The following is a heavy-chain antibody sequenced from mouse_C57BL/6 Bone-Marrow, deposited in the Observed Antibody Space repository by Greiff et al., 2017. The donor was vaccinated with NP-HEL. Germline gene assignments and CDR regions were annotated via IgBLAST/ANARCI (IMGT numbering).Heavy chain of an antibody. V-gene: IGHV1-69*01. Sequence: QVQLQQPGAELVMPGASVKLSCKASGYTFTSYWMHWVKQRPGQGLEWIGEIDPSDSYTNYNPKFKGKSTLTVDKSSSTAYMQRSILTSEDSAVYYCARRSPYGDYAMDYWGQGTSVTVSS. J-gene: IGHJ4*01. CDR2: IDPSDSYT. CDR3: ARRSPYGDYAMDY. D-gene: IGHD1-1*01. CDR1: GYTFTSYW.